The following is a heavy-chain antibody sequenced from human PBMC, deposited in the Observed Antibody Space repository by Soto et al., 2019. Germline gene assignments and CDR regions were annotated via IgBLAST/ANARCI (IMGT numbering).Heavy chain of an antibody. CDR1: GVSFNNNG. D-gene: IGHD3-10*01. J-gene: IGHJ6*02. CDR2: VSPPFRTS. V-gene: IGHV1-69*01. Sequence: QVQLVQSGAEVKKPGSSVKVSCKTSGVSFNNNGIGWVRQAPGHGLEWMGGVSPPFRTSNYARKFQGRISITADASTGTVNMELSSLTSEDTAPSSCARVLYYGSGSYSPYGMDVWGQGTGVTVSS. CDR3: ARVLYYGSGSYSPYGMDV.